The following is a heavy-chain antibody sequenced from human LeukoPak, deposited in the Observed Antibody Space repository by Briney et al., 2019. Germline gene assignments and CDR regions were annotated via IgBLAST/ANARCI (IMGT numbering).Heavy chain of an antibody. V-gene: IGHV3-21*01. J-gene: IGHJ6*03. CDR1: GFTFTDYS. D-gene: IGHD2-21*02. Sequence: GGSLRLSCSASGFTFTDYSMSWVRQAPGKGLEWVSIISRVSTYIYYADSVKGRFTVSRDNAKSSLYLQMTSLRAEDTAVYFRAREGGDGDYYYYMDVWGKGTTVTVS. CDR3: AREGGDGDYYYYMDV. CDR2: ISRVSTYI.